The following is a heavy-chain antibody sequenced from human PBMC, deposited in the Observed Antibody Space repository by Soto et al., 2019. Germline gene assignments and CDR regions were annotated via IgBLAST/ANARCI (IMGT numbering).Heavy chain of an antibody. CDR1: GYCITSYS. J-gene: IGHJ4*02. CDR3: ARILYGSGSRYFDY. D-gene: IGHD3-10*01. Sequence: PGESLTISCSGSGYCITSYSLYYVRQMPGKGLEWMGIIYPGDSDTRYSPSFQGQVTISADKSISTAYLQCSSLKASDTAMYYCARILYGSGSRYFDYWGQGTLVTVSS. CDR2: IYPGDSDT. V-gene: IGHV5-51*01.